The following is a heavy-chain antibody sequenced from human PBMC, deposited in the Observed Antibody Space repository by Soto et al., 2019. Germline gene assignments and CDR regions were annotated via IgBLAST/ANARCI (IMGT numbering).Heavy chain of an antibody. D-gene: IGHD3-10*01. CDR1: GFSFSSYW. V-gene: IGHV3-74*01. J-gene: IGHJ6*02. CDR3: ASDLSGRADV. CDR2: MNEDGGTT. Sequence: GGSLRLSCAASGFSFSSYWMHWVRQVPGKGLVWVARMNEDGGTTDYADSVKGRFTISRDNAKNTLYLQMNSLRVEDTAVYYCASDLSGRADVWGQGTTVTAP.